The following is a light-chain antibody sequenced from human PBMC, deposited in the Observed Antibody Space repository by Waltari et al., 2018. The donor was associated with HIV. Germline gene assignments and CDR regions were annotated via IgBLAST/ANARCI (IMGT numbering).Light chain of an antibody. CDR2: LHSDGSH. J-gene: IGLJ2*01. CDR3: QTWGSGIVI. Sequence: QVVLTQAPSASASLGTSVNFTCTLSSGHSSYDIAWHQQPPGKGPRYFMKLHSDGSHNRGDGIPDRFSGSSSGAERHLIISSLHSDDEADYYCQTWGSGIVIFGGGTKLTVL. V-gene: IGLV4-69*01. CDR1: SGHSSYD.